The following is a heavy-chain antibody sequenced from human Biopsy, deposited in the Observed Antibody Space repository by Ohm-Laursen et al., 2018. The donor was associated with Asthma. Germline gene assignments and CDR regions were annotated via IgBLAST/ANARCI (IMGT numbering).Heavy chain of an antibody. J-gene: IGHJ4*02. V-gene: IGHV4-39*01. Sequence: SETLSLTCTVSGASITSSAYYWGWIRQPPGKGLEWMGSISYTGSAYHNPSLKSRATISVAKSKNHFPLKLSSVTAADTAVYYYARHWDWGSFFDYWGQGTPVTVSS. CDR3: ARHWDWGSFFDY. CDR1: GASITSSAYY. CDR2: ISYTGSA. D-gene: IGHD7-27*01.